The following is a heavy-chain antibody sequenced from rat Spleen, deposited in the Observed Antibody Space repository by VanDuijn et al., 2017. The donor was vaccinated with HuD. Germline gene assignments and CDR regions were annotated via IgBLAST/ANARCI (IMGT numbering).Heavy chain of an antibody. Sequence: EVQLVESGGGLVQPGRSMKLSCAASGFTFNDCYMAWVRQAPTKGLEWVATISTRGGSTYYRDSVKGRFTISRDNAKSTLYLQMDSLRSEDTANYYCARHHYDGYYHGPVLGVMDAWGQGASVTVSS. D-gene: IGHD1-12*03. V-gene: IGHV5-25*01. CDR2: ISTRGGST. CDR1: GFTFNDCY. CDR3: ARHHYDGYYHGPVLGVMDA. J-gene: IGHJ4*01.